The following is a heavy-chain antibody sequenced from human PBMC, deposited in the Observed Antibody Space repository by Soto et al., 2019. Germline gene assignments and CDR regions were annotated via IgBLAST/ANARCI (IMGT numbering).Heavy chain of an antibody. CDR2: ISPSGGST. CDR1: GSTYIIYF. J-gene: IGHJ6*02. CDR3: ARDRGRCSSNSCLLYGMEV. D-gene: IGHD2-2*01. Sequence: SVTGSCTAAGSTYIIYFGHSGGPKPGQGLEWMGIISPSGGSTIYAQKFQGRVTMTSDTSTSTVYMELSSLRSEDTAVCYCARDRGRCSSNSCLLYGMEVWGQGTTVTVSS. V-gene: IGHV1-46*01.